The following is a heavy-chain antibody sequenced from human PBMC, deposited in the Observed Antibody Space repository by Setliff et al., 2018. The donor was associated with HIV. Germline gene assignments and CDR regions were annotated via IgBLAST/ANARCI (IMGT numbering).Heavy chain of an antibody. D-gene: IGHD6-19*01. V-gene: IGHV1-46*01. CDR2: VNTVGGGA. CDR1: GYTFTNYY. CDR3: ARETNSGYSSGWYEGGVYYFDY. J-gene: IGHJ4*02. Sequence: ASVKVSCKTSGYTFTNYYMHWMRQAPGQGLEWMGVVNTVGGGASYAQKFQGRLTVTRDTSTSTAYMELRSLRSDDTAVYYCARETNSGYSSGWYEGGVYYFDYWGQGTLVTVSS.